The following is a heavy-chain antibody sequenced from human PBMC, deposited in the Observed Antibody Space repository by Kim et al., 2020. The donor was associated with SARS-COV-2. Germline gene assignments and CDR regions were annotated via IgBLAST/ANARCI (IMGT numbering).Heavy chain of an antibody. CDR2: IIPILGIA. Sequence: SVKVSCKASGGTFSSYAISWVRQAPGQGLEWMGRIIPILGIANYAQKFQGRVTITADKSTSTAYMELSSLRSEDTAVYYCARLADYDFWSGFGNWFDPWGQGTLVTVSS. CDR3: ARLADYDFWSGFGNWFDP. D-gene: IGHD3-3*01. V-gene: IGHV1-69*04. J-gene: IGHJ5*02. CDR1: GGTFSSYA.